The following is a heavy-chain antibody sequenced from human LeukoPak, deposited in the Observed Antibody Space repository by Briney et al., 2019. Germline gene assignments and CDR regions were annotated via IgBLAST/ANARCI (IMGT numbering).Heavy chain of an antibody. CDR1: GGSFSGHY. CDR2: TNHSGST. CDR3: ARGQGIAAAGTLDY. J-gene: IGHJ4*02. D-gene: IGHD6-13*01. V-gene: IGHV4-34*01. Sequence: SETLSLTCAVYGGSFSGHYWSWIRQSPGKGLEWIGETNHSGSTNYNPSLKSRVTISVDTSKNQFSLKLSSVTAADTAVYYCARGQGIAAAGTLDYWGQGTLVTVSS.